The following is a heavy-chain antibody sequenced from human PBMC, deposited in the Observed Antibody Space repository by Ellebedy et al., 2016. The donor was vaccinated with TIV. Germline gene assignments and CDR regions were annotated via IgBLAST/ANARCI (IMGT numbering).Heavy chain of an antibody. CDR1: GGSISSSTYY. J-gene: IGHJ5*02. Sequence: MPSETLSLTCTVSGGSISSSTYYWGWIRQPPGKGLEWIGSFYYSGSTYYNPSLKSRVTISVDTSKNPFSLKLTSVTAAETAVYYCASRESTVTTGASMGFDPWGQGTLVTVSS. D-gene: IGHD4-17*01. V-gene: IGHV4-39*01. CDR3: ASRESTVTTGASMGFDP. CDR2: FYYSGST.